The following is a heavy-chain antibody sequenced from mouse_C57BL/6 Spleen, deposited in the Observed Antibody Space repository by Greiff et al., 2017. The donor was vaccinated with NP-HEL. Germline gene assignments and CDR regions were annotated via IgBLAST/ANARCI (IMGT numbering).Heavy chain of an antibody. CDR2: IHPNSGST. Sequence: QVQLKQPGAELVKPGASVKLSCKASGYTFTSYWMHWVKQRPGQGLEWIGMIHPNSGSTNYNEKFKSKATLTVDKSSSTAYMQLSSLTSEDSAVYYCAMCLLYAMDYWGQGTSVTVSS. D-gene: IGHD1-1*01. CDR1: GYTFTSYW. CDR3: AMCLLYAMDY. J-gene: IGHJ4*01. V-gene: IGHV1-64*01.